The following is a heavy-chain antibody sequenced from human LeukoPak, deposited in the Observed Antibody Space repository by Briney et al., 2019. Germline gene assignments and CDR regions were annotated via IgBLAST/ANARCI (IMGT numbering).Heavy chain of an antibody. CDR2: IYNSGSST. V-gene: IGHV4-59*01. D-gene: IGHD3-10*01. CDR3: VRDRELTY. Sequence: PSETLSLTCTVSDGSISIYYWNWIRQHPGKGLEWIGYIYNSGSSTIYNPSLQSRVTISVDMSKNQFSLRLSSVTAADTAVYFCVRDRELTYWGQGILVTVSS. CDR1: DGSISIYY. J-gene: IGHJ4*02.